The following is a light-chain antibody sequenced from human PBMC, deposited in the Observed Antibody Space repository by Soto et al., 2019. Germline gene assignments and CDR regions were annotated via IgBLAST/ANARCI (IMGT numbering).Light chain of an antibody. CDR3: VVCDDNFTPYV. CDR1: SSTVGSNH. V-gene: IGLV1-47*01. CDR2: KNN. Sequence: QSALAQPASASGTPGQRVTISCSGYSSTVGSNHVYWYQKFPGMAPKLLISKNNQRPSGVPDRFSGSKSGTSASLAISGLRSEDEADYYCVVCDDNFTPYVLGSATKSPS. J-gene: IGLJ1*01.